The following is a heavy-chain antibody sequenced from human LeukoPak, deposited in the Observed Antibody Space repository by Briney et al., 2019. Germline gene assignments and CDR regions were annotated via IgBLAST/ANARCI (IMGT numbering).Heavy chain of an antibody. J-gene: IGHJ4*02. D-gene: IGHD3-10*02. CDR3: AKDLRSEYHFDY. Sequence: GGSLRLSCAASGFTFSSYGMHWVRQAPGKGLEWVAVISYDGSNKYYADSVKGRFTISRDNSKNTLYLQMNSLRAEDTAVYYCAKDLRSEYHFDYWGQGTPVTVSS. V-gene: IGHV3-30*18. CDR1: GFTFSSYG. CDR2: ISYDGSNK.